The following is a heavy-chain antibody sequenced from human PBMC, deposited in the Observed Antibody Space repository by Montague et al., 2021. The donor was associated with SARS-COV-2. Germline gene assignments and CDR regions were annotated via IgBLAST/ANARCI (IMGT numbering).Heavy chain of an antibody. D-gene: IGHD6-13*01. CDR1: GFTVSSNY. J-gene: IGHJ4*02. V-gene: IGHV3-53*01. Sequence: SLRLSCAASGFTVSSNYMSWVRQAPGKGLEWVSVIYSGGSTYYADSVKGRFTISRDNSKNTLYLQMNSLRAEDTAVYYCARDLGLGSSWYTFDYWGQGTLVTVSS. CDR3: ARDLGLGSSWYTFDY. CDR2: IYSGGST.